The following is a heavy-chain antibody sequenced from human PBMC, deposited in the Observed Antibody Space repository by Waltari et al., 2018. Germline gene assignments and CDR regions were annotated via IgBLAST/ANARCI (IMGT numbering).Heavy chain of an antibody. D-gene: IGHD3-10*01. CDR3: ARDGPYYYGSGSPWDY. CDR2: ISYDGSNK. CDR1: GFTFSSYA. J-gene: IGHJ4*02. Sequence: QVQLVESGGGVVQPGRSLRLSCAASGFTFSSYAMHWVRQAPGKGLEWVAVISYDGSNKYYADSVKGRFTISRDNSKNTLDLQRNSLRAEDTAVYYCARDGPYYYGSGSPWDYWGQGTLVTVSS. V-gene: IGHV3-30-3*01.